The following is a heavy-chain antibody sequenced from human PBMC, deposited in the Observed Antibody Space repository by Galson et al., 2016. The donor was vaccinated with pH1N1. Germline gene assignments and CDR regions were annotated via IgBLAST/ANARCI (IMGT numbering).Heavy chain of an antibody. D-gene: IGHD6-6*01. J-gene: IGHJ6*02. CDR2: ISTTSSHI. CDR3: ARERIAARPHYYGMDV. CDR1: GFTLSGYS. Sequence: SLRLSCAASGFTLSGYSPNWVRQAPGKGLEWVSFISTTSSHIYYADSVRGRFTISRDNAKNSLYLQMNSLRAEDTALYYCARERIAARPHYYGMDVWGQGTTVTVSS. V-gene: IGHV3-21*01.